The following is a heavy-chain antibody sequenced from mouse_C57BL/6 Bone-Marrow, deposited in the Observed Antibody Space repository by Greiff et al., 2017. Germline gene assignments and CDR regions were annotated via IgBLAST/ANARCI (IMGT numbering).Heavy chain of an antibody. CDR1: GFTFSSYG. Sequence: EVNLVESGGDLVKPGGSLKLSCAASGFTFSSYGMSWVRQTPDKRLEWVATISSGGSYTYYPDSVKGRFTISRDNAKNTLYLQISSLKSEDTAMYYCARLWLRSWFADWGQGTLVTVSA. CDR3: ARLWLRSWFAD. CDR2: ISSGGSYT. D-gene: IGHD2-2*01. V-gene: IGHV5-6*01. J-gene: IGHJ3*01.